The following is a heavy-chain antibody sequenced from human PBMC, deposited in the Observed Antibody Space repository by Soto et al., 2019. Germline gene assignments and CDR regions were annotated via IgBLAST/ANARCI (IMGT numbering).Heavy chain of an antibody. CDR3: ATAGTVGIVRPAPPFDY. CDR1: RGTFSTYA. CDR2: IIPTSGTT. D-gene: IGHD3-10*01. Sequence: QVQLEQSGAEVKKPGSSVKVSCKASRGTFSTYAINWVRQAPGQGLEWMGGIIPTSGTTNYAHKFQGTVAITADESTSPSYMDLSSVRYENTAIYYSATAGTVGIVRPAPPFDYWGQGTLVTVSS. J-gene: IGHJ4*02. V-gene: IGHV1-69*01.